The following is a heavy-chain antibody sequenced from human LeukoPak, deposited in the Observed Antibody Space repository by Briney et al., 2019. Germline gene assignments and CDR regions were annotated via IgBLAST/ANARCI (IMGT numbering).Heavy chain of an antibody. Sequence: SETLSLTCTVSGGSINSYYWGWIRQPPGKGLEWIGYIYYSGSTNYNPSLKSRVTISVDTSKNQFSLMLSSVTAADTAVYYCARVSRGGNGDYWGQGTLVTVSS. V-gene: IGHV4-59*08. CDR1: GGSINSYY. D-gene: IGHD4-23*01. CDR3: ARVSRGGNGDY. J-gene: IGHJ4*02. CDR2: IYYSGST.